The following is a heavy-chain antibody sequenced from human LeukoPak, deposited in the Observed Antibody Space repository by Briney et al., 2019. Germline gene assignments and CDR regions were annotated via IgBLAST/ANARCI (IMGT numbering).Heavy chain of an antibody. D-gene: IGHD3-10*01. CDR2: INHSGST. CDR1: GGSFSGYY. V-gene: IGHV4-34*01. Sequence: SETLSLTCAVYGGSFSGYYWSWIRQPPGKGLEWIGEINHSGSTNYNPSLKSRVTISVDKSKNHFSLKLSSVTAADTAVYYCARGRPGREYYYGSGSYLGYYYYYGMDVWGQGTTVTVSS. J-gene: IGHJ6*02. CDR3: ARGRPGREYYYGSGSYLGYYYYYGMDV.